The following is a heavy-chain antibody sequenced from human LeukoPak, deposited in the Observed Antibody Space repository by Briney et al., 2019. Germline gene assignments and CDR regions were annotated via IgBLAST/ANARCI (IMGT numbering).Heavy chain of an antibody. CDR1: GFTFSSYW. Sequence: PGGSLRLSCAASGFTFSSYWMHWVRQAPGKGLVWVSRINTDGSSTTYADSVKGRFTISRDNAKNTLYLEMNSLRAEDTAVYYCARRSYRGVITVYYYYYMDVWGKGTPVTVSS. CDR2: INTDGSST. J-gene: IGHJ6*03. CDR3: ARRSYRGVITVYYYYYMDV. D-gene: IGHD3-16*02. V-gene: IGHV3-74*03.